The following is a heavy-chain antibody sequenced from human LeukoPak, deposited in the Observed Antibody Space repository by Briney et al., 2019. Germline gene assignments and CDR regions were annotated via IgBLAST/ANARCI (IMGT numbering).Heavy chain of an antibody. Sequence: SETLSLTCAVYGGSFSGYYWSWIRQPPGKGLEWIGEINHSGSTNYNPSLKSRVTISVDTSKNQFSLKLSSVTAADTAVYYCARSGSYLRLPFDPWGQGTLVTVSS. CDR1: GGSFSGYY. D-gene: IGHD1-26*01. CDR2: INHSGST. CDR3: ARSGSYLRLPFDP. V-gene: IGHV4-34*01. J-gene: IGHJ5*02.